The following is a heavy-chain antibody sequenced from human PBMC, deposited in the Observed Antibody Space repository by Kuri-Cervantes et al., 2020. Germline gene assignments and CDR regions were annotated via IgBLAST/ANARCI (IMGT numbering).Heavy chain of an antibody. CDR2: IRYDGSNK. V-gene: IGHV3-30*02. J-gene: IGHJ4*02. Sequence: GGSLRLSCAASGFTFSSYGMHGVRQAPGKGLEWVAFIRYDGSNKYYADSVKGRFTISRDNSKNTLYLQMNSLRAEDTAVYYCAKARRYYYDSSGLFDYWGQGTLVTVSS. D-gene: IGHD3-22*01. CDR3: AKARRYYYDSSGLFDY. CDR1: GFTFSSYG.